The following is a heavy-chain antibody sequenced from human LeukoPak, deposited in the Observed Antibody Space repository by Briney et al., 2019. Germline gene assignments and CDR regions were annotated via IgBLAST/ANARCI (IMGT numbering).Heavy chain of an antibody. D-gene: IGHD2-8*01. CDR2: VNTKGET. CDR3: ATSNDAKIAPFDH. J-gene: IGHJ4*02. Sequence: SETLSLTCTVSGVSMSAFQWSWVRQSPEKGLEWIGCVNTKGETNYNPSLKSRVITSVDTSKSQFSLRLTSVTAADTAVYYCATSNDAKIAPFDHWGQGALVTVSS. V-gene: IGHV4-4*09. CDR1: GVSMSAFQ.